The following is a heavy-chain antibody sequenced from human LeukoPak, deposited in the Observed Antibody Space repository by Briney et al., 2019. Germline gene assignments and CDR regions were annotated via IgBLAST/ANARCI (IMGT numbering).Heavy chain of an antibody. J-gene: IGHJ6*02. V-gene: IGHV3-15*01. Sequence: PGGSLRLSCAASGFTFSNAWMSWVRQAPGKGLEWVGCIKSKTGGGTTDDAAPVKGRFTISRDDSKNTLYLPMNSLKNDDTAVYYCTSVLGPRRDYYYYGMDVWGQGTTVTVSS. D-gene: IGHD3-16*01. CDR2: IKSKTGGGTT. CDR3: TSVLGPRRDYYYYGMDV. CDR1: GFTFSNAW.